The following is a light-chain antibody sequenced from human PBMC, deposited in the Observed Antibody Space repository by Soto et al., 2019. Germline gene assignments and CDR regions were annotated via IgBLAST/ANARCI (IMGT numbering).Light chain of an antibody. V-gene: IGKV3-15*01. J-gene: IGKJ1*01. CDR2: GAS. Sequence: EVVMTQSPATLSVSPGERVTLSCRASQSINAHLAWYQQKPGQAPRLLIHGASTRATGIPARFSGSGFGTEFILTISSLQSEDFAVYYCQQYNTWLWTFCQGNKVEIQ. CDR1: QSINAH. CDR3: QQYNTWLWT.